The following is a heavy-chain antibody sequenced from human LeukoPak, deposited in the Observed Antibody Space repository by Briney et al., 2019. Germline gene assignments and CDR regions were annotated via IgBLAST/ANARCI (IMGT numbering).Heavy chain of an antibody. CDR2: VHSSGNT. J-gene: IGHJ4*02. D-gene: IGHD2-2*01. V-gene: IGHV4-39*01. Sequence: SETLSLTCTVPGGSVTDPGYYWGWVRQPPGKELEWIASVHSSGNTYYKSSLKSRVTISLDTSHKQISLSLTSVAASDTAVYFCARHGLQRFDYWGQGTLVPVSS. CDR3: ARHGLQRFDY. CDR1: GGSVTDPGYY.